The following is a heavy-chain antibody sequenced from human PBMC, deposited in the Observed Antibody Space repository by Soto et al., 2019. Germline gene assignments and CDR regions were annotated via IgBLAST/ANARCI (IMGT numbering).Heavy chain of an antibody. D-gene: IGHD2-15*01. CDR1: GFTFSSYG. V-gene: IGHV3-33*01. CDR3: ARDGYCSGCSCYSRPVFAY. CDR2: IWYDGSNK. Sequence: GGSLRLSCAASGFTFSSYGMHWVRQAPGKGLEWVAVIWYDGSNKYYADSVKGRFTISRGNSKNTLYLQMNSLRAEDTAVYYCARDGYCSGCSCYSRPVFAYRGQGTLVTVSS. J-gene: IGHJ4*02.